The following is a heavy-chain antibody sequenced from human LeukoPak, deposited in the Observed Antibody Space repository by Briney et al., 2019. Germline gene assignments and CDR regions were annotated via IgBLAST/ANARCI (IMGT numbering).Heavy chain of an antibody. D-gene: IGHD1-1*01. CDR3: GIMGTGYFDY. J-gene: IGHJ4*02. V-gene: IGHV3-30-3*01. Sequence: PGRSLRLSCAASGFTFSSYAMHWVRQAPGKGLEWVAVISYDGSNKYYADSVKGRFTISRDNSKNTLYLQMNSLRAEDTAVYYGGIMGTGYFDYWGQGTLVTVSS. CDR1: GFTFSSYA. CDR2: ISYDGSNK.